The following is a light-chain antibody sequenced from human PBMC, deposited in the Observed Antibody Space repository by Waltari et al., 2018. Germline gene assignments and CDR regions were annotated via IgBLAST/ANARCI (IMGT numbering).Light chain of an antibody. V-gene: IGKV4-1*01. CDR2: WAS. CDR1: QTLLYSSNNKNY. CDR3: QQYYSTPPT. Sequence: DIVMTQSPDSLAVSLGERATINCKSSQTLLYSSNNKNYLAWYQQKPGQPPKLLIYWASARESGVPDRFSGSGSGTDFTLTINSLQAEDVAVYYCQQYYSTPPTFGQGTRLEIK. J-gene: IGKJ5*01.